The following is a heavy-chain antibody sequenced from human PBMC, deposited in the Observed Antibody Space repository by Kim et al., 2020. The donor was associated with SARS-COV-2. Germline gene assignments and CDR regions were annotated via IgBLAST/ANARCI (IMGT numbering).Heavy chain of an antibody. CDR1: GFTFSSYW. Sequence: GGSLRLSCAASGFTFSSYWMSWVRQAPGKGLEWVANIKQDGSEKYYVDSMKGRFTISRDNAKNSLYLQMNSLRAEDTAVYYCARDNHYGDHYLRYWGQGTLVTVSS. J-gene: IGHJ4*02. V-gene: IGHV3-7*05. CDR2: IKQDGSEK. CDR3: ARDNHYGDHYLRY. D-gene: IGHD4-17*01.